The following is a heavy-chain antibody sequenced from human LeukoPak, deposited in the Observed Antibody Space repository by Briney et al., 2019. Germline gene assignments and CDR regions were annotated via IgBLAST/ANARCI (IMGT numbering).Heavy chain of an antibody. CDR1: GYTFTSYG. CDR3: ARDSAHYYDSSGYYGFDY. V-gene: IGHV1-18*01. J-gene: IGHJ4*02. CDR2: ISAYNGNT. Sequence: ASVKVSCKASGYTFTSYGISWVRQAPGQGLEWMGWISAYNGNTNYAQKLQGRVTMTTDTSTSTAYMELRSLRSDATAVYYCARDSAHYYDSSGYYGFDYWGQGTLVTVSS. D-gene: IGHD3-22*01.